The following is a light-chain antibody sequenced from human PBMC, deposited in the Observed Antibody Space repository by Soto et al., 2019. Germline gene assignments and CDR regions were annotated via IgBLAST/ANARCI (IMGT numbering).Light chain of an antibody. CDR2: AAS. J-gene: IGKJ1*01. V-gene: IGKV1-9*01. Sequence: DIQLTQSPSFLSASVGDRVTITCRASQAISSYLAWFQQRPGKAPKVLIYAASTLQSGVPSRFSGSASGTEFTLTINSMQPEDFATYFCQQLNSYPWTFGQGTKVEIK. CDR1: QAISSY. CDR3: QQLNSYPWT.